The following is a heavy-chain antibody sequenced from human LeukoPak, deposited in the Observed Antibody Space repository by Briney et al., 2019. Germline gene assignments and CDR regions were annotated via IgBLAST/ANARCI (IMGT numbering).Heavy chain of an antibody. CDR3: ARGYYYFDY. Sequence: SETLSLTCTVSVGSISSSTYYWSWIRQPPGKGLEWIGYIYYSGGANYNASLKSRVTISVDTSKNQLSLKLSSVTAADTAVYYCARGYYYFDYWGQGTLVTVSS. CDR2: IYYSGGA. V-gene: IGHV4-61*01. J-gene: IGHJ4*02. CDR1: VGSISSSTYY. D-gene: IGHD1-26*01.